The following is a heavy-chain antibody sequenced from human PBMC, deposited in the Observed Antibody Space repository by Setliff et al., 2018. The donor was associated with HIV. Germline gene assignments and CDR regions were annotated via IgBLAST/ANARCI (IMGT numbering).Heavy chain of an antibody. D-gene: IGHD4-4*01. CDR3: VKEYHTEVTDTRVANYFDY. Sequence: GASVKVSCKASGYTFTDYYMHWVRQAPGQGLEWMGWINPNSGGTNYAQKFQGWVTMTRDTSISTAYMELSRLRSDDTAVYYCVKEYHTEVTDTRVANYFDYWGQGTLVTVSS. CDR2: INPNSGGT. CDR1: GYTFTDYY. J-gene: IGHJ4*02. V-gene: IGHV1-2*04.